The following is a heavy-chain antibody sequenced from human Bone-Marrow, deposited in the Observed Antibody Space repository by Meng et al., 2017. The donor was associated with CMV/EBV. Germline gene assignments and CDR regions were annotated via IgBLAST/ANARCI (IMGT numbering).Heavy chain of an antibody. V-gene: IGHV3-9*01. J-gene: IGHJ4*02. Sequence: LSLTCAASGFTFDDYAMHWVRQAPGKGLEWVSGISWNSGSIGYADSVKGRFTISRDNAKNSLYLQMNSLRAEDTALYYCAKGVVASSWFLAPLGYWGQGPLVTVSS. D-gene: IGHD6-13*01. CDR3: AKGVVASSWFLAPLGY. CDR2: ISWNSGSI. CDR1: GFTFDDYA.